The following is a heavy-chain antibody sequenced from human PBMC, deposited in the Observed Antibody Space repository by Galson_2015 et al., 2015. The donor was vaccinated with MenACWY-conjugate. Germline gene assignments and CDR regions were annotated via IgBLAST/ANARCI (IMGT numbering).Heavy chain of an antibody. CDR2: IDPSDTYT. CDR3: ARHDGITVQLDY. J-gene: IGHJ4*02. Sequence: QSGAEVKKPGESLRISCKGSGYSFTTYYISWVRQMPGKGLEWMGRIDPSDTYTNYSPSFQGHVTISADKSISTAYLQWSSLKASDTAMYYCARHDGITVQLDYWGQGTLVTVSS. V-gene: IGHV5-10-1*01. CDR1: GYSFTTYY. D-gene: IGHD1-1*01.